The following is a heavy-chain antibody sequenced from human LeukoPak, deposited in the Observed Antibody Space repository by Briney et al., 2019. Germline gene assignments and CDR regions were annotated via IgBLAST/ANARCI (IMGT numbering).Heavy chain of an antibody. D-gene: IGHD3-10*01. Sequence: SETLSLTCAVYGGSFSGYYWSWIRQPPGKGLEWIGETNHSGSTNYNPSLKSRVTMSVDTSKSQFSLKLSSVTTADTAVYYCARIPPGSGSYYADYWGQGTLVTVSS. V-gene: IGHV4-34*01. J-gene: IGHJ4*02. CDR1: GGSFSGYY. CDR2: TNHSGST. CDR3: ARIPPGSGSYYADY.